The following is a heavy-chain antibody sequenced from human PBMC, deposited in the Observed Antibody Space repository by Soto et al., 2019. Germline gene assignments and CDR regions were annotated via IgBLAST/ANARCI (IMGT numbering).Heavy chain of an antibody. V-gene: IGHV4-31*03. J-gene: IGHJ4*02. CDR1: GGSISSGGYF. Sequence: QVQLQESGPGLVKPSQTLSLTCTVSGGSISSGGYFWSWIRQHPGKGLEWVGFLYYSGSTFYNPSLKSRVTISVDTSKNQFSLKLSSVTAADTAVYYCARGTTVTTGLFDYWGQGTLATVSS. D-gene: IGHD4-4*01. CDR3: ARGTTVTTGLFDY. CDR2: LYYSGST.